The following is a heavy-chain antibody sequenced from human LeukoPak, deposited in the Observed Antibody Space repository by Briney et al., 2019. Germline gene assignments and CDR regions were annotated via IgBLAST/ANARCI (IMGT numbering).Heavy chain of an antibody. CDR3: ASSTSAAGIFDY. Sequence: PSLTLSLTYTVSGRFISSGGYYWSWIRQRPGKGLEWFGYIYYNGSTYYYPSLHGGVTISVDTSKSQFSLKLSSVPAADTAVYYCASSTSAAGIFDYWGNRTLGTVS. V-gene: IGHV4-31*03. J-gene: IGHJ4*01. CDR1: GRFISSGGYY. CDR2: IYYNGST. D-gene: IGHD6-13*01.